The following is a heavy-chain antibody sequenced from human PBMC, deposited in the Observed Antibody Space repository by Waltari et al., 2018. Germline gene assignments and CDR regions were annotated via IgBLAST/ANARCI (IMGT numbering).Heavy chain of an antibody. CDR3: ASGGHVDY. V-gene: IGHV3-7*01. Sequence: EVQLVESGGGLVQPGGSLSTSCAASGLTFSRFWMTWVRQAPGKGLEWVANINEDGSEKHYVDSVKGRFTISRDNAKNSLFLQMNSLRADDTAVYYCASGGHVDYCGQGTLVTVSS. CDR2: INEDGSEK. J-gene: IGHJ4*02. CDR1: GLTFSRFW.